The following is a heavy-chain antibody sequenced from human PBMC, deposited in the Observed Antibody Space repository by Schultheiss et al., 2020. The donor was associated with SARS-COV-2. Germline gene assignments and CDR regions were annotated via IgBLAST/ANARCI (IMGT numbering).Heavy chain of an antibody. Sequence: GGSLRLSCSASGFTFSSYSMNWVRQAPGKGLEWIAYISGSGTTMYHADSVQGRFIISRDNSKNTLYLQMHSLRVEDTAVYYCARGRTTARGMDVWGQGTTVTVSS. CDR1: GFTFSSYS. V-gene: IGHV3-48*01. J-gene: IGHJ6*02. D-gene: IGHD2/OR15-2a*01. CDR3: ARGRTTARGMDV. CDR2: ISGSGTTM.